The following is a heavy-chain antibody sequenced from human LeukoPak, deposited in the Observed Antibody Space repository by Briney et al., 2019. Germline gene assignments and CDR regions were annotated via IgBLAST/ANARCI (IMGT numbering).Heavy chain of an antibody. CDR3: VSFYETY. D-gene: IGHD2/OR15-2a*01. CDR2: INSDGSWT. Sequence: LSGGSLRLSCAASGNYWMHWVRQAPGKGLVWVSHINSDGSWTSYADSVKGRFTISKDNAKNTVYLQMNSLRADDTAVYYCVSFYETYWGRGTLVTVSS. CDR1: GNYW. V-gene: IGHV3-74*01. J-gene: IGHJ4*02.